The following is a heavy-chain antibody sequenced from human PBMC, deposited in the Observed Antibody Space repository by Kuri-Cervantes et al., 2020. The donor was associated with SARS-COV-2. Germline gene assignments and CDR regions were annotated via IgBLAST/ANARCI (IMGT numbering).Heavy chain of an antibody. Sequence: SQTLSLTCVVYDGSFSGYSWTWIRQPPGKGLEWIGEINHSGSTNYNPSLKSQVIISIDTSKNQFFLKLSSVTAADTAVYYCARHGSYGWELSPYYFDHWGQGTLVTVSS. CDR1: DGSFSGYS. CDR2: INHSGST. V-gene: IGHV4-34*01. D-gene: IGHD1-26*01. J-gene: IGHJ4*02. CDR3: ARHGSYGWELSPYYFDH.